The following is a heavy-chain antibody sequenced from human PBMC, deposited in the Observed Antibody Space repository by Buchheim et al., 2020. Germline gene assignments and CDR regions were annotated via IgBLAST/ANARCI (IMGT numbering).Heavy chain of an antibody. CDR2: INHGGST. CDR1: SGSIGSGNW. J-gene: IGHJ2*01. Sequence: QVQLQESGPGLVKPSGTLSLTCAVSSGSIGSGNWWSWVRQPPGKGLEWIGEINHGGSTNYNPSLKSRVTVSVDTSMNQFSLKLNSVTAADTAVYYCARAPGGDYYNWYFDLWGRGTL. CDR3: ARAPGGDYYNWYFDL. V-gene: IGHV4-4*02. D-gene: IGHD3-10*01.